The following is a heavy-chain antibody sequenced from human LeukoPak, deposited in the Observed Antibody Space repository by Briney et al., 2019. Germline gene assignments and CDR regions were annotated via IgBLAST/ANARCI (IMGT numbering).Heavy chain of an antibody. CDR1: GFTFSGYW. CDR2: INSDGSRR. Sequence: GGSPRLSCAASGFTFSGYWMHWVRQPPGTGLVWVSRINSDGSRRIFADSVKGRFTISRDNAKNTLYLEMNSLRTEDTAVYFCARGDRTGYFFDNWGQGTLVTVSS. CDR3: ARGDRTGYFFDN. V-gene: IGHV3-74*01. J-gene: IGHJ4*02. D-gene: IGHD3-9*01.